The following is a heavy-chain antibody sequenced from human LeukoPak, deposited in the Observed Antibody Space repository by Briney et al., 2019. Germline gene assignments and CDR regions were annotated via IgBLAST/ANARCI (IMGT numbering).Heavy chain of an antibody. Sequence: PGGSLRLSCAVSGFTFSIYYMSWVRQAPGKGLEWVANIKQDGSEKYYADSVEGRFTISRDNAKNSLYLQMNSLRAEDTAVYYCARDFKEYYYDTSGYIRSDYWGQGTLVTVSS. J-gene: IGHJ4*02. CDR1: GFTFSIYY. D-gene: IGHD3-22*01. V-gene: IGHV3-7*01. CDR2: IKQDGSEK. CDR3: ARDFKEYYYDTSGYIRSDY.